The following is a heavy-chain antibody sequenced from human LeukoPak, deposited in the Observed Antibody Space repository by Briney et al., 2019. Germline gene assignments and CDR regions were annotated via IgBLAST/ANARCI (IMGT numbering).Heavy chain of an antibody. CDR2: INPNGGGS. Sequence: ASVKVSCKASRYTFTGYYIHWVRQAPGQGLEWMGWINPNGGGSNYAQNFQGRVTMTRDTSISTAYMELSRLRSDDTAVYYCARADYYGSGSYGLDVWGQGTTVTVSS. CDR1: RYTFTGYY. J-gene: IGHJ6*02. D-gene: IGHD3-10*01. V-gene: IGHV1-2*02. CDR3: ARADYYGSGSYGLDV.